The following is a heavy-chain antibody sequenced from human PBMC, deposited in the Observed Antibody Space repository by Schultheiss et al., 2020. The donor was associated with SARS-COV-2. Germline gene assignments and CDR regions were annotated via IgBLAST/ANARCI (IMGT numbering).Heavy chain of an antibody. Sequence: GGSLRLSCEASGFTFSSCPMSWVRQAPGKGLEWVSYISSSGSTIYYADSVKGRFTISRDNAKNSLYLQMNSLRADDTAVYYCARGVYCGGGTCYWGAFDIWGQGTVVTVSS. J-gene: IGHJ3*02. CDR3: ARGVYCGGGTCYWGAFDI. CDR2: ISSSGSTI. V-gene: IGHV3-48*03. D-gene: IGHD2-15*01. CDR1: GFTFSSCP.